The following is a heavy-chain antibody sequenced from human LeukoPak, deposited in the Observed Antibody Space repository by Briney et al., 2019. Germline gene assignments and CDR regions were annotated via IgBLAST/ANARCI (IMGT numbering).Heavy chain of an antibody. V-gene: IGHV1-18*01. CDR3: ARDSEDTTMGPGY. D-gene: IGHD5-18*01. CDR1: GYTFTSYG. Sequence: GASVKVSCKASGYTFTSYGISWVRQAPGQGLEWMGWISAYNGNTNYARKLQGRVTMTTDTSTSTVYMELSSLRSEDTAVYYCARDSEDTTMGPGYWGQGTLVTVSS. J-gene: IGHJ4*02. CDR2: ISAYNGNT.